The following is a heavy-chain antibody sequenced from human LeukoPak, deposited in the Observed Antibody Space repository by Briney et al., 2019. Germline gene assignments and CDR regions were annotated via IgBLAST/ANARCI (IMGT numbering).Heavy chain of an antibody. Sequence: GGSLRLSCAASGFTFSSHWMSWVRQAPGKGLEWVANIKQDGSEKYYVDSVKGRFTISRDNAKNSLYLQMNSLRAEDTAVYYCAKRWLQLQLDYFDYCGEGALVTVSS. D-gene: IGHD5-24*01. V-gene: IGHV3-7*01. CDR1: GFTFSSHW. CDR3: AKRWLQLQLDYFDY. J-gene: IGHJ4*02. CDR2: IKQDGSEK.